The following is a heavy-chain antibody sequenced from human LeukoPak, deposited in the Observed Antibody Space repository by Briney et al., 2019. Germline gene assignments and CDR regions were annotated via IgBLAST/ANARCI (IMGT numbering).Heavy chain of an antibody. CDR1: GSTFSSYA. CDR3: SRGGKRLPVPKPFDY. D-gene: IGHD6-25*01. Sequence: GGSLRLSCAASGSTFSSYAMHWVRQARGKGLEGVAVISYDGSNKYYTDSVKGRFTISRDNSKNTLYLQMNSRRAEDTAVYYCSRGGKRLPVPKPFDYWGQGTLVTVSS. CDR2: ISYDGSNK. J-gene: IGHJ4*02. V-gene: IGHV3-30-3*01.